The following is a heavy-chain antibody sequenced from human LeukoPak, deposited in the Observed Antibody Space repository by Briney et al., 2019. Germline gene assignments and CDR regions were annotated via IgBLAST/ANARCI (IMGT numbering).Heavy chain of an antibody. CDR2: ISYDGSNK. Sequence: GGSLRRSCAASGFTFSSYAMHWVRQAPGKGLEWVAVISYDGSNKYYADSVKGRFTISRDNSKNTLYLQMNSLRAEDTAVYHCARVSCTSCYTVDYWGQGTLVTVSS. D-gene: IGHD2-2*02. J-gene: IGHJ4*02. V-gene: IGHV3-30-3*01. CDR1: GFTFSSYA. CDR3: ARVSCTSCYTVDY.